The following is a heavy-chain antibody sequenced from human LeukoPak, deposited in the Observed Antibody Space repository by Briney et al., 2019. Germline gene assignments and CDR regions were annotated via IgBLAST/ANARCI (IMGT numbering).Heavy chain of an antibody. CDR3: TRIEPLSWLHDAFDI. J-gene: IGHJ3*02. D-gene: IGHD3-22*01. CDR1: GFTFSSYS. CDR2: ISGSSSTI. Sequence: PGGSLRLSCAASGFTFSSYSMNWVRQAPGKGLEWISYISGSSSTIYYADSVKGRFTISRDNAKNSLYLQMNSLRAEDTAVYYCTRIEPLSWLHDAFDIWGQGTMVTVSS. V-gene: IGHV3-48*01.